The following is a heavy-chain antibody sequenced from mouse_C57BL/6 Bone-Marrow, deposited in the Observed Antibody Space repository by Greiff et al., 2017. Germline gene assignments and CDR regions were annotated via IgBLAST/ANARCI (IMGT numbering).Heavy chain of an antibody. Sequence: LQESGAELVRPGASVKMSCKASGYTFTSYNMHWVKQTPSQGLEWIGAIYPGNGDTSYNQKFKGKATLTVDKSSSTAYMQLSSLTSEDSAVYFCARPLRGYWGQGTTLTVSS. D-gene: IGHD1-1*01. J-gene: IGHJ2*01. CDR3: ARPLRGY. CDR1: GYTFTSYN. V-gene: IGHV1-12*01. CDR2: IYPGNGDT.